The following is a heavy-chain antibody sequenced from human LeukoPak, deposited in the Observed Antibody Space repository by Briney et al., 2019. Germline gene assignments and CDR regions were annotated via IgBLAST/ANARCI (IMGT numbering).Heavy chain of an antibody. CDR1: GYTFTSYA. Sequence: ASVKVSCEASGYTFTSYAMHWVRQAPGQRLEWMGWINAGNGNTKYSQKFQGRVTITRDTSASTAYMELSSLRSEDTAVYYCARARIAVAGTFDYWGQGTLVTVSS. J-gene: IGHJ4*02. CDR3: ARARIAVAGTFDY. V-gene: IGHV1-3*01. CDR2: INAGNGNT. D-gene: IGHD6-19*01.